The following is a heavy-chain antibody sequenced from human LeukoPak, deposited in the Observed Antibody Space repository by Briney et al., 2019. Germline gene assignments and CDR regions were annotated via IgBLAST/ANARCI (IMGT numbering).Heavy chain of an antibody. CDR1: GYTFTSYG. Sequence: ASVKVSCKASGYTFTSYGISWVRQAPGQGLEWMRWISAYNGNANYAQKLQGRVTMTTDTSTSTAYMELRSLRSDDTAVYYCARGLKRVVPAAMYYWGQGTLVTVSS. CDR3: ARGLKRVVPAAMYY. J-gene: IGHJ4*02. V-gene: IGHV1-18*01. CDR2: ISAYNGNA. D-gene: IGHD2-2*01.